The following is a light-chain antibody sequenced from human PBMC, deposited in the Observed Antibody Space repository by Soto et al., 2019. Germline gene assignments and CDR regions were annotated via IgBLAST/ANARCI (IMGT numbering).Light chain of an antibody. CDR2: DAS. V-gene: IGKV1-5*01. CDR3: QQYNSYSPWT. J-gene: IGKJ1*01. Sequence: DIQMTQSPSTLSASVGDRVTITCRASQSISSWLAWYQQKPGKAPELLIYDASSLESGVPSRFSGSGSGTEFTLTISSLQPDDFATYYCQQYNSYSPWTFGQGTGWIS. CDR1: QSISSW.